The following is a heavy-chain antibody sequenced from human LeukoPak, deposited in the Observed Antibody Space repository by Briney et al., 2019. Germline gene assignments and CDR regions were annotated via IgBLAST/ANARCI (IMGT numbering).Heavy chain of an antibody. Sequence: GGSLRLTCAASVFTFSSYAVSWVRQAPGKGLEWVSGISGSGANTFYADTVKSRFTIARDNSKNTLYLQSNSKRAEETAIYYCAKGAYVIVVVSATSLYYWGQGTLVTVSS. CDR1: VFTFSSYA. V-gene: IGHV3-23*01. D-gene: IGHD2-21*02. CDR2: ISGSGANT. J-gene: IGHJ4*02. CDR3: AKGAYVIVVVSATSLYY.